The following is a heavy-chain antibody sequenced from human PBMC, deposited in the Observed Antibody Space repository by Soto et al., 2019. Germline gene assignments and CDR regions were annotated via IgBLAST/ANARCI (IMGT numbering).Heavy chain of an antibody. D-gene: IGHD3-3*01. V-gene: IGHV1-3*01. J-gene: IGHJ6*02. Sequence: QVQLVQSGAEVKKPGASVKVSCKASGYTFTSYAMHWVRQAPGQRLEWMGWINAGNGNTKYSQKFQGRVTITRDTSASTAYMELSSLRSEDTAVYYCARLVGYYAPLDLWGQGTTVTVSS. CDR2: INAGNGNT. CDR3: ARLVGYYAPLDL. CDR1: GYTFTSYA.